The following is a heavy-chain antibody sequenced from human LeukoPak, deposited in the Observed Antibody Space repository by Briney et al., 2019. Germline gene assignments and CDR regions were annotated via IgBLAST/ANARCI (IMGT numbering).Heavy chain of an antibody. D-gene: IGHD5-18*01. V-gene: IGHV3-23*01. CDR3: AKEPRGYSFSFDI. Sequence: GGSLRLSCAASGFTFSSYAMSWVRQAPGKGLEWVSAISGSGGSTYYADSVKGRFTISRDNSKNTLCLQMNSLRAEDTAVYFCAKEPRGYSFSFDIWGQGTMVTVSS. CDR1: GFTFSSYA. J-gene: IGHJ3*02. CDR2: ISGSGGST.